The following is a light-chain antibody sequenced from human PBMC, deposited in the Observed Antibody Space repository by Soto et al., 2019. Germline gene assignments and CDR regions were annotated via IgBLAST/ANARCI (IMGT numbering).Light chain of an antibody. Sequence: EIVMTQSPATLSVSPGERATLSCRASQSVSSNLAWYQQKPGQAPRLLIYGASTRATGIPARFSGSGSGTDFTLTISSLQSEDFAVSECQQYNNWPRKFGQGTKVEIK. CDR2: GAS. J-gene: IGKJ1*01. CDR1: QSVSSN. CDR3: QQYNNWPRK. V-gene: IGKV3-15*01.